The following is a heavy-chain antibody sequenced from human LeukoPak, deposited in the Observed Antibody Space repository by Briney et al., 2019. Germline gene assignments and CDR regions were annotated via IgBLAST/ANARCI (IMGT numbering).Heavy chain of an antibody. V-gene: IGHV1-8*01. CDR3: ARGQQLHFTLNWFDP. J-gene: IGHJ5*02. CDR1: GYTFTSYD. Sequence: GASVKVSCKASGYTFTSYDINWVRQATGQGLEWMGWMNPNSGNTGYAQKFQGRVTMTRNTSISTAYMELSSPRSEDTAVYYCARGQQLHFTLNWFDPWGQGTLVTVSS. CDR2: MNPNSGNT. D-gene: IGHD6-13*01.